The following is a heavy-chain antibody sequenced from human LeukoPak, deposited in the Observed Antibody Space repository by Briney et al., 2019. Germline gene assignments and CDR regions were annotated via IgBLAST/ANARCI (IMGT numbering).Heavy chain of an antibody. V-gene: IGHV4-61*02. CDR1: GGSISSGSYY. D-gene: IGHD3-10*01. CDR2: IYTSGST. J-gene: IGHJ4*02. Sequence: SETLSLTCTVSGGSISSGSYYWRWIRQPAGKGLEWIGRIYTSGSTNYNPSLKSRVTISVHTSKNQFSLKLSSVTAADTAVYYCARLSPNYLWFGETRSEDSNFDYWGQGTLVTVSS. CDR3: ARLSPNYLWFGETRSEDSNFDY.